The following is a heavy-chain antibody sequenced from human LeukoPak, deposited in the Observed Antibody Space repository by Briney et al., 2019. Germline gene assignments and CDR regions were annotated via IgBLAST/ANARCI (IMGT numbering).Heavy chain of an antibody. CDR3: AKENFYRVVMANYGMDV. J-gene: IGHJ6*02. CDR1: GFTFSNYG. V-gene: IGHV3-30*18. Sequence: GGSLRLSCAASGFTFSNYGMHWVRQAPGKGLEWVAVISYDGSNKYYADSVKGRFTISRDNSKNTLDLQMNSLRGEDTAVYYCAKENFYRVVMANYGMDVWGQGTTVTVSS. CDR2: ISYDGSNK. D-gene: IGHD3-22*01.